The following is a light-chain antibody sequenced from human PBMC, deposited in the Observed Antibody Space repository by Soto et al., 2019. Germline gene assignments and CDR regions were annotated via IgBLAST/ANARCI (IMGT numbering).Light chain of an antibody. V-gene: IGLV2-23*02. J-gene: IGLJ3*02. CDR2: EVS. CDR1: SSDVGSYNL. Sequence: QYALTQPASVSGSPGQSITISCTGTSSDVGSYNLVSWYQQHPGKAPKLMIYEVSKRPSGVSNRFSGSKSGNTASLTISGLQAEDEADYYCCSYAGSSTTSWVFGGGTKVTVL. CDR3: CSYAGSSTTSWV.